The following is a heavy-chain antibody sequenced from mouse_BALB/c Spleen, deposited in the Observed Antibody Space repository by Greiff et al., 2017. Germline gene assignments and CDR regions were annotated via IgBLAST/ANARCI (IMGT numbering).Heavy chain of an antibody. CDR3: ARPIYYYGSSPYYYAMDY. CDR1: GFTFSSYA. J-gene: IGHJ4*01. CDR2: ISSGGIYT. D-gene: IGHD1-1*01. Sequence: DVKLVESGGGLVKPGGSLKLSCAASGFTFSSYAMSWVRQTPEKRLEWVATISSGGIYTYYPDSVKGRFTISRDNAKNTLYLQMSSLRSEDTAMYYCARPIYYYGSSPYYYAMDYWGQGTSVTVSS. V-gene: IGHV5-9-3*01.